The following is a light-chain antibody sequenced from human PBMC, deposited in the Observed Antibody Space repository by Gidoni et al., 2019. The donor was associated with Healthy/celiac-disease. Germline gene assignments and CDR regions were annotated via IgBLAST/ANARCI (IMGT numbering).Light chain of an antibody. V-gene: IGLV3-19*01. J-gene: IGLJ3*02. Sequence: SSELTQDPAVSVALGQTVRITCQGDSLRDYYSSWYQQKPGQAPVLLIYGKNNRPSGNPDRFSGSSSGNTASLTITGAQAEDEADYYCNSRDSSGNRWVFGGGTKLTVL. CDR2: GKN. CDR1: SLRDYY. CDR3: NSRDSSGNRWV.